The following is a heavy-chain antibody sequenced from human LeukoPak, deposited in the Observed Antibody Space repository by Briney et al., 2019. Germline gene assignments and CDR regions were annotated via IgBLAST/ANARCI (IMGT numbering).Heavy chain of an antibody. V-gene: IGHV3-30*18. CDR2: ISYDGSNK. CDR1: GFTSSSYG. J-gene: IGHJ4*02. CDR3: AKSTTVTTQQRGYFDY. Sequence: GGSLRLSCAASGFTSSSYGMHWVRQAPGKGLEWVAVISYDGSNKYFADSVKGRFTTSRDNPKSTLYLQMNSLRAEDTAVYYCAKSTTVTTQQRGYFDYWGQGTLVTVSS. D-gene: IGHD4-11*01.